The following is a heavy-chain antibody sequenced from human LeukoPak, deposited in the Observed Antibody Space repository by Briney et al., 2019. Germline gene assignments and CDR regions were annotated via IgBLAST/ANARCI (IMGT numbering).Heavy chain of an antibody. CDR3: ARMILYYDFWSGYYN. D-gene: IGHD3-3*01. CDR2: IDWDDDK. V-gene: IGHV2-70*01. J-gene: IGHJ4*02. CDR1: GFSLSTSGMC. Sequence: SGPTLVNPPQTLTLTCTFSGFSLSTSGMCVSWIRQPPGKALEWLALIDWDDDKYYSTSLKTRLTISKDTSKNQVVLTMTNMDPVDTATYYCARMILYYDFWSGYYNWGQGTLVTVSS.